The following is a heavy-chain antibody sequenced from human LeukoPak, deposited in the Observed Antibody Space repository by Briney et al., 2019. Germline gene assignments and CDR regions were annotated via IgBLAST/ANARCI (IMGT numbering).Heavy chain of an antibody. J-gene: IGHJ4*02. CDR1: GGSISSGGHY. D-gene: IGHD3-10*01. CDR2: IYSTGST. V-gene: IGHV4-61*02. CDR3: ARDQTYSGSGIYTYFDY. Sequence: SETLSLTCTVSGGSISSGGHYWSWIRQPAGKGLEYLGRIYSTGSTNYNPSLRSRVTISVDTSKNHFSLKLSSVTAADTVVYYCARDQTYSGSGIYTYFDYWGQGILVTVSS.